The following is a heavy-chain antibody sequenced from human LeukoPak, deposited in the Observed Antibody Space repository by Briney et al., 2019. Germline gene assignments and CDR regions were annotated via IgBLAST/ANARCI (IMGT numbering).Heavy chain of an antibody. D-gene: IGHD6-13*01. Sequence: SETLSLTCAVYGGSFSGYSWSWIRQPPGKGLEWIGYIYHSGSTYYNPSLKSRVTISVDRSKNQFSLKLSSVTAADTAVYYCARGFQQLGAFDIWGQGTMVTVSS. CDR1: GGSFSGYS. V-gene: IGHV4-30-2*01. CDR3: ARGFQQLGAFDI. J-gene: IGHJ3*02. CDR2: IYHSGST.